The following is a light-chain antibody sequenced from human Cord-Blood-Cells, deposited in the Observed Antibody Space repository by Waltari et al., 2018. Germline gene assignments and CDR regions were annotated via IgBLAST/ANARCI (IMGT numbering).Light chain of an antibody. CDR2: SNK. CDR1: SSNIGSNT. V-gene: IGLV1-44*01. Sequence: QSVLTQPPSASGTPGQRVTISCSGSSSNIGSNTVNWYQQLPGTAPKLLIYSNKQRPSGVLDRCAGSKSGTSASLAISGLQSEDEADYYCAAWDDSLNGPVFGGGTKLTVL. CDR3: AAWDDSLNGPV. J-gene: IGLJ3*02.